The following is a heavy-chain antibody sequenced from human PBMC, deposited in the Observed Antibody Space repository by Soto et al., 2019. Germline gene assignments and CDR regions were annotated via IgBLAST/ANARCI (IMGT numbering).Heavy chain of an antibody. D-gene: IGHD2-21*02. CDR2: IYYSGST. CDR3: ARDLWGYCGADCYPLDV. J-gene: IGHJ6*02. CDR1: GGSISSYY. Sequence: SETLSLTCTVSGGSISSYYWSWIRQPPGKGLEWIGYIYYSGSTNYNPSLKSRVTISVDTSKNQFSLKLNSVTAADTAVYHCARDLWGYCGADCYPLDVWGQGTMVTVSS. V-gene: IGHV4-59*01.